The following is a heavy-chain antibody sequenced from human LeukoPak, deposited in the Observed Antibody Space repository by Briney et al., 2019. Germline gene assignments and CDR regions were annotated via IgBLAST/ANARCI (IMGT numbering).Heavy chain of an antibody. V-gene: IGHV4-34*01. Sequence: SETLSLTCAVYGGSFSGYYWSWIRQPPGKGLEWIGEINHSGSTNYNPSLKSRVTISVDTSKNQFSLKLSSVTAADTAVYYCARYCSGGSCYYYYYGMDVWGQGTTVTVFS. CDR2: INHSGST. J-gene: IGHJ6*02. CDR1: GGSFSGYY. CDR3: ARYCSGGSCYYYYYGMDV. D-gene: IGHD2-15*01.